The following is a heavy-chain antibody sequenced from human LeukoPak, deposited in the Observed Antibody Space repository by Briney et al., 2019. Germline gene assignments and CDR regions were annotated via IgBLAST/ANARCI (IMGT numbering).Heavy chain of an antibody. V-gene: IGHV4-59*01. D-gene: IGHD5-12*01. CDR3: AREGTINDFDY. Sequence: PSETLSLTCTVSGASISSYYWYWIRQPQGKGLEWIGYIYSSANTDSNPSLKSRVTISVDTSKSQFSLNLTSVTAADTAVYYCAREGTINDFDYWGQGILVTVSS. J-gene: IGHJ4*02. CDR1: GASISSYY. CDR2: IYSSANT.